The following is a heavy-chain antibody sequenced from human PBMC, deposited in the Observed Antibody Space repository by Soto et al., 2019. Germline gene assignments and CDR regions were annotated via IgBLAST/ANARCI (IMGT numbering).Heavy chain of an antibody. J-gene: IGHJ4*02. Sequence: QVQLQESGPGLVKPSETLSLTCTVSGGSVSSGSYYWSWIRQPPGKGLEWIGYIYYSGSTNYNPSLKSRVTISVDTSKNQFSLKLSSVTAADTAVYYCASEANYYGSGRALDYWGQGTLVTVSS. CDR3: ASEANYYGSGRALDY. CDR1: GGSVSSGSYY. CDR2: IYYSGST. V-gene: IGHV4-61*01. D-gene: IGHD3-10*01.